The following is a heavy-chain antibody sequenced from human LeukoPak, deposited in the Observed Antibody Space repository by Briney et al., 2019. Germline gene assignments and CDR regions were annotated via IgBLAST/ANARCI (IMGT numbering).Heavy chain of an antibody. Sequence: SETLSLTCAVYGGSFSGYYWSWIRQPPGKGLEWIGEINHSGSTSYNPSLKSRVTISVDTSKNQFSPKLSSVTAADTAVYYCARVYSGYGYFDYWGQGTLVTVSS. CDR1: GGSFSGYY. CDR3: ARVYSGYGYFDY. J-gene: IGHJ4*02. D-gene: IGHD5-12*01. V-gene: IGHV4-34*01. CDR2: INHSGST.